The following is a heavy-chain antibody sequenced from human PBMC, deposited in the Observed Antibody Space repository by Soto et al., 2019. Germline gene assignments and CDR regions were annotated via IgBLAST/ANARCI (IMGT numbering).Heavy chain of an antibody. CDR3: ARDYCSGGSCYYYYYGMDV. J-gene: IGHJ6*02. D-gene: IGHD2-15*01. CDR1: GYTFTSYA. V-gene: IGHV1-3*01. CDR2: INGGNGNT. Sequence: ASVKVSCKASGYTFTSYAMHWVRQAPGQRLGGRGWINGGNGNTKYSQKCQGRVTITRDTSASTAYMELSSLRSEDTAVYYCARDYCSGGSCYYYYYGMDVWGQGTTVTVS.